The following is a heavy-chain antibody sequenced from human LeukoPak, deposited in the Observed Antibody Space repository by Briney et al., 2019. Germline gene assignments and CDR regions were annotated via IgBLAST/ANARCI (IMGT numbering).Heavy chain of an antibody. V-gene: IGHV3-23*01. J-gene: IGHJ6*02. D-gene: IGHD3-3*01. Sequence: GGSLRLSCAASGFTFDNYAMNWVRQAPGKGLEWVSVISGRGGTTKYADSVKGRFTISRDNSKNTLYLQMNSLRAEDTAVYYCAKETDYDFWSGYSYHYGMDVWGQGTTVTVSS. CDR2: ISGRGGTT. CDR1: GFTFDNYA. CDR3: AKETDYDFWSGYSYHYGMDV.